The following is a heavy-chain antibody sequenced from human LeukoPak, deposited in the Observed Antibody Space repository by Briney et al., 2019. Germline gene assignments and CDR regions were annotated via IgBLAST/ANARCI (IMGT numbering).Heavy chain of an antibody. CDR1: GYTFTSYA. CDR3: ARDRGSSSWYSMGYYYYYMDV. J-gene: IGHJ6*03. V-gene: IGHV7-4-1*02. CDR2: INTNTGNP. D-gene: IGHD6-13*01. Sequence: GASVKVSCKASGYTFTSYAMNWVRQAPGQGLEWMGWINTNTGNPTYAQGFTGRFVFSLDTSVSTAYLQISSLKAEDTAVYYCARDRGSSSWYSMGYYYYYMDVWGKGTTVTVSS.